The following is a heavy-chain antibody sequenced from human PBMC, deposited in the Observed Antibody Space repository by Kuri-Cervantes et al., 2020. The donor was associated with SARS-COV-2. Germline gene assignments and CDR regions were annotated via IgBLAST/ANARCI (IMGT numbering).Heavy chain of an antibody. CDR1: GFTFSNFA. J-gene: IGHJ4*02. CDR2: INSDGSST. V-gene: IGHV3-74*01. Sequence: GESLKISCVGSGFTFSNFAMSWVRQAPGKGLVWVSRINSDGSSTSYADSVKGRFTISRDNAKNTLYLQMNSLRAEDTAVYYCAREATIAVAGSLDYWGQGTLVTVS. D-gene: IGHD6-19*01. CDR3: AREATIAVAGSLDY.